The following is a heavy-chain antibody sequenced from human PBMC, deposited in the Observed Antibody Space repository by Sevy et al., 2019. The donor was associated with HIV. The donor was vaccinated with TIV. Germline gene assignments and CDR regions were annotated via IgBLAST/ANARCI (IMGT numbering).Heavy chain of an antibody. V-gene: IGHV4-39*01. CDR2: IHHTGKT. J-gene: IGHJ4*02. D-gene: IGHD2-21*01. Sequence: SETLSLTCTVSGGSIISSTYYWDWIRQPPGKGLEWIGNIHHTGKTYYIPSLRSRVTMSVDSSKNQFSLNLNSVTAADTAVYYCASIPANSNEFEYWGRGTLVTVSS. CDR1: GGSIISSTYY. CDR3: ASIPANSNEFEY.